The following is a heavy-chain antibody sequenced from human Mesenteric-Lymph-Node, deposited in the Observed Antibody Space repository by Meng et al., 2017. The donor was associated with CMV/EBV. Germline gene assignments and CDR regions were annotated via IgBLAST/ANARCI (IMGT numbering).Heavy chain of an antibody. CDR3: AREITMVRGVPDY. D-gene: IGHD3-10*01. J-gene: IGHJ4*02. CDR2: INSDGSST. CDR1: GFTFSSYW. V-gene: IGHV3-74*01. Sequence: GESLKISCAASGFTFSSYWMHWVRQAPGKGLVRVSRINSDGSSTSYADSVKGRFTISRDNAKNTLYLQMNSLRAEDTAVYYCAREITMVRGVPDYWGQGTLVTVSS.